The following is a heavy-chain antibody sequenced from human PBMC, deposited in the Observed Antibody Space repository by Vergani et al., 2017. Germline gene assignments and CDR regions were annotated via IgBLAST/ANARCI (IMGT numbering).Heavy chain of an antibody. CDR1: GFTFSSYA. J-gene: IGHJ3*02. CDR3: AKAERYNWNYPDAFDI. D-gene: IGHD1-7*01. Sequence: EVQVVESGGGLVQPGGSLRLSCAASGFTFSSYAMSWVRQAPGKGLEWVSAISGSGGSTYYADSVKGRFTISRDNSKNTLYLQMNSLRAEDTAVYYCAKAERYNWNYPDAFDIWGQGTMVTVSS. V-gene: IGHV3-23*04. CDR2: ISGSGGST.